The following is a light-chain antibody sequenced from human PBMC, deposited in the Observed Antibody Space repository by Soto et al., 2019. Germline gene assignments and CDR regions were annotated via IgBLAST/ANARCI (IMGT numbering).Light chain of an antibody. J-gene: IGLJ3*02. CDR3: NSYTSSSTRV. CDR2: EVS. V-gene: IGLV2-14*01. CDR1: SSDVGGYNY. Sequence: QSALTQPASVSGSPGQSITISCTGTSSDVGGYNYVSWYQQHPGKGPKLMIYEVSKRPSGVSNRFSGSKSGNTASLTISGLQAEDEADYYCNSYTSSSTRVFGGGTKLTVL.